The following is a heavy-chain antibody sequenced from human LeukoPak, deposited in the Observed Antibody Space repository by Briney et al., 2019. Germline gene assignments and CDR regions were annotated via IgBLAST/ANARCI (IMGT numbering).Heavy chain of an antibody. J-gene: IGHJ4*02. CDR3: AKLGSPRAY. CDR2: VYYFART. D-gene: IGHD1-26*01. V-gene: IGHV4-59*01. Sequence: AETLSLTCTVSGGSIGTYYWSWIRQPPGKGLEWIGYVYYFARTDYNPSLESRATISVDASKNQFSLKVRSVTAPDTAVYYCAKLGSPRAYWGQGILVTVSS. CDR1: GGSIGTYY.